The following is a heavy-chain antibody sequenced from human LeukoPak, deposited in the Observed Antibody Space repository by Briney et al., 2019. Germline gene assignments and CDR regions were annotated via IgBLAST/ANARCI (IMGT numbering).Heavy chain of an antibody. CDR1: GYIFTNYW. J-gene: IGHJ3*02. Sequence: GESLKISCKGSGYIFTNYWIGWVRQMSGKGLEWMGIIYPGDSDTRYNPSFQGQVTISADKSISTAYLQWSSLRASDTAMYYCVRAPFVVRGVIDSFDIWGQATMVTVSS. CDR3: VRAPFVVRGVIDSFDI. V-gene: IGHV5-51*01. D-gene: IGHD3-10*01. CDR2: IYPGDSDT.